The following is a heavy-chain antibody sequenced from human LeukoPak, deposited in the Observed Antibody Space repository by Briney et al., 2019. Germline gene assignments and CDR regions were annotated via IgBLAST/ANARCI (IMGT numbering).Heavy chain of an antibody. D-gene: IGHD3-3*01. Sequence: AGGPLRLSCAASGFTFSSYAMSWVRQAPGKGLEWVSAISGSGGSTYYADSVKGRFTISRDNAKNTLYLQMNSLRAEDTAVYYCARERLFYDFWSVYYYGMDVWGQGTTVTVSS. CDR3: ARERLFYDFWSVYYYGMDV. V-gene: IGHV3-23*01. J-gene: IGHJ6*02. CDR1: GFTFSSYA. CDR2: ISGSGGST.